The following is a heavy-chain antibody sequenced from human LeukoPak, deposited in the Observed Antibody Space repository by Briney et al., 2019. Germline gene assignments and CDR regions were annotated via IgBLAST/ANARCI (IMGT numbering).Heavy chain of an antibody. CDR1: GFTFSRYE. V-gene: IGHV3-48*02. CDR3: ARNPGGIGDY. D-gene: IGHD4-23*01. Sequence: GGSLRLSCAASGFTFSRYEMNWVRQAPGKGLEWVSFISGSSSSTFYADSVKGRFTVSRDNAKNSLYLQMNSLRDEDTAVYYCARNPGGIGDYWGQGTLVTVSS. CDR2: ISGSSSST. J-gene: IGHJ4*02.